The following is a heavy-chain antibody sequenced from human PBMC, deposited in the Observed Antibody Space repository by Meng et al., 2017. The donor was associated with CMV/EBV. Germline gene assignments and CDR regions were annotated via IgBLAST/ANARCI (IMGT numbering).Heavy chain of an antibody. D-gene: IGHD6-6*01. CDR2: MIPIYGTA. V-gene: IGHV1-69*05. CDR3: ARASVGSSSHPYFGY. J-gene: IGHJ4*02. CDR1: GGNISSPA. Sequence: SVKVSCKASGGNISSPAISWVRQAPGQGLEWVGGMIPIYGTAKYAKKFKGRVTITTDESTNTAHMELSSLRSEDTAVYYCARASVGSSSHPYFGYWGQGTLVTVSS.